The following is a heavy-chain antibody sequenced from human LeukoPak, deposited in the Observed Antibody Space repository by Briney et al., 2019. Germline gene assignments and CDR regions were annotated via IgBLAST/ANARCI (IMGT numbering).Heavy chain of an antibody. J-gene: IGHJ6*02. CDR1: GGSISSYY. CDR2: IYYSGST. Sequence: SETLSLTCTVSGGSISSYYWSWIRQPPGKGLEWIGSIYYSGSTYYNPSLESRVTISVDTSKNQFSLKLSSVTAADTAVYYCARGRRGVVGATYPYYYYGMDVWGQGTTVTVSS. D-gene: IGHD1-26*01. CDR3: ARGRRGVVGATYPYYYYGMDV. V-gene: IGHV4-59*04.